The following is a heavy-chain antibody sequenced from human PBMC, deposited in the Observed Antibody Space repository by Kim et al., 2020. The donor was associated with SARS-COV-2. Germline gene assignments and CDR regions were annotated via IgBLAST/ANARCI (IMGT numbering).Heavy chain of an antibody. J-gene: IGHJ4*02. CDR1: GFTFSDAW. CDR3: STDHFHYYGISVYYFVY. V-gene: IGHV3-15*01. Sequence: GGSLRLSCAASGFTFSDAWMSWVRQAPGKGLECVGRVKSKTDGETTDYAAPVKGRFTISRDDSENTVYLQMNSLKTEDTAVYYCSTDHFHYYGISVYYFVYWGQGTLVTVSS. CDR2: VKSKTDGETT. D-gene: IGHD3-22*01.